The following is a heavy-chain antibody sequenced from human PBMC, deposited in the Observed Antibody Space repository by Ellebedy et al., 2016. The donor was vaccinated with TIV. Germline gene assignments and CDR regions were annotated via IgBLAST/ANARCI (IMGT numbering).Heavy chain of an antibody. Sequence: GESLKISXAASGFTFSSYAMSWVRQAPGKGLEWVSAISGSGGSTYYADSVKGRFTISRDNSKNTLYLQMNSLRAEDTAVYYCAKERTAVAPCFDYWGQGTLVTVSS. V-gene: IGHV3-23*01. CDR3: AKERTAVAPCFDY. CDR1: GFTFSSYA. D-gene: IGHD6-19*01. CDR2: ISGSGGST. J-gene: IGHJ4*02.